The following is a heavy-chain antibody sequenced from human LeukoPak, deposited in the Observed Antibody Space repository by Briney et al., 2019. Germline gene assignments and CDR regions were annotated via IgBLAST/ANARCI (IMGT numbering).Heavy chain of an antibody. D-gene: IGHD2-8*01. V-gene: IGHV3-23*01. CDR1: GFTFNNYA. CDR3: ASGYCTNGVCYVEYFQH. CDR2: TSGSGDKT. Sequence: GGSLRLSCAASGFTFNNYAMSWVRQAPGKGLEWVSTTSGSGDKTYYADSVKGRFTISRDNSKNTMYLQMNSLRAEDTAVYYCASGYCTNGVCYVEYFQHWGQGTLVTVSS. J-gene: IGHJ1*01.